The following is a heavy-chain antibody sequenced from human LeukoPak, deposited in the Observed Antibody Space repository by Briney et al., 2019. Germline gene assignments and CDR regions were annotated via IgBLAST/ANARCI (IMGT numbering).Heavy chain of an antibody. D-gene: IGHD2-2*01. Sequence: PGGSLRLSCAASGFAFSTSAMTWVRQAPGKGLEWVSAIRGDAASTYYADSVKGRFTISRDTTKNTLFLQMNGLRAEDTAVYYCAKVASSSTWPYFDYWGQGTLVTVSS. J-gene: IGHJ4*02. CDR1: GFAFSTSA. CDR2: IRGDAAST. CDR3: AKVASSSTWPYFDY. V-gene: IGHV3-23*01.